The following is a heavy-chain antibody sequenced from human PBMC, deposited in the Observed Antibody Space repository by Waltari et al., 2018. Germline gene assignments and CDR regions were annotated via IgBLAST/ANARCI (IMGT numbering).Heavy chain of an antibody. J-gene: IGHJ6*02. CDR3: ARDPYYYDSSGYFGYYYGMDV. CDR2: INHRGRT. Sequence: QVQLQQWGAGLLKPSETLSLTCAVYGGSFSGYYWSWIRQPPGKGLEWIGEINHRGRTNYNPALKSRGTISVDTSKNQFSLKLSSVTAADTAVYYCARDPYYYDSSGYFGYYYGMDVWGQGTTVTVSS. CDR1: GGSFSGYY. D-gene: IGHD3-22*01. V-gene: IGHV4-34*01.